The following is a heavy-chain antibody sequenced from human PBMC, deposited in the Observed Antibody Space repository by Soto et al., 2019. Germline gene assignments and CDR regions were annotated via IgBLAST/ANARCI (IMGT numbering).Heavy chain of an antibody. CDR3: ARDKSSTKDLYYYYYGMDV. J-gene: IGHJ6*02. Sequence: SVKVSCKSSGGTFSSYAISWVRQAPGQGLEWMGGIIPIFGTANYAQKFQGRVTITADESTSTAYMELSSLRSEDTAVYYCARDKSSTKDLYYYYYGMDVWGQGTTVTVSS. CDR2: IIPIFGTA. CDR1: GGTFSSYA. V-gene: IGHV1-69*13. D-gene: IGHD2-2*01.